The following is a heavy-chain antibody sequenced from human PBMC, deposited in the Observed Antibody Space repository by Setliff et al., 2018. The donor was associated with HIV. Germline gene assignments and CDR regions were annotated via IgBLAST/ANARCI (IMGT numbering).Heavy chain of an antibody. CDR2: VSAYNGHT. D-gene: IGHD2-15*01. CDR1: GCTFSTYS. J-gene: IGHJ4*02. CDR3: ARVYCSISTCDDEYFFDY. Sequence: ASVKVSCKASGCTFSTYSITWVRQAPGQGLEWMGWVSAYNGHTDFAQKFQGRITLTTDTSSNTAYMELRSLRSDDTAIYYCARVYCSISTCDDEYFFDYWGQGTLVTVSS. V-gene: IGHV1-18*01.